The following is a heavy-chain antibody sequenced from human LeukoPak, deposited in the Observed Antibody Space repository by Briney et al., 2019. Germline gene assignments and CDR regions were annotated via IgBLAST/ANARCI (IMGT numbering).Heavy chain of an antibody. V-gene: IGHV1-18*01. CDR1: GYTFTSYG. Sequence: ASVKVSCKASGYTFTSYGISWVRQAPGQGLEWMGWISAYNGNTNYALKLQGRVTMTTDTSTSTAYMEVRSLRSDDTAVYYCARDPRQYSYGYYFDYWGQGTLVTVSS. D-gene: IGHD5-18*01. CDR3: ARDPRQYSYGYYFDY. J-gene: IGHJ4*02. CDR2: ISAYNGNT.